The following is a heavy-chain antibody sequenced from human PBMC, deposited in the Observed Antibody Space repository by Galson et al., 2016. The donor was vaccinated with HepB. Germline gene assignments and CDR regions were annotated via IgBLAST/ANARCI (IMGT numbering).Heavy chain of an antibody. CDR1: GYTFTSYA. V-gene: IGHV1-3*01. CDR2: INAGNDNT. Sequence: SCKASGYTFTSYAPHWVRQAPGQRLEWMGWINAGNDNTKYSQKFQGRVTITRDTSASTAYMELSSLRSEDTAVYYCARADSGSYYSSVDYWGQGTLVTVSS. J-gene: IGHJ4*02. CDR3: ARADSGSYYSSVDY. D-gene: IGHD1-26*01.